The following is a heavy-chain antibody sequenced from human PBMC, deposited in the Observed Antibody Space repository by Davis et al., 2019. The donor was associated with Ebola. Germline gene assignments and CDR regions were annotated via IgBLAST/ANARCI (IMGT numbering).Heavy chain of an antibody. CDR3: ARLKLHYGMDV. CDR2: ISAYNGNT. CDR1: GYSFTSYG. V-gene: IGHV1-18*01. Sequence: GESLKISCKGSGYSFTSYGISWVRQAPGQGLEWMGWISAYNGNTNYAQKLQGRVTMTTDTSTSTAYMELRSLRSDDTAVYYCARLKLHYGMDVWGQGTTVTVSS. D-gene: IGHD3-16*01. J-gene: IGHJ6*02.